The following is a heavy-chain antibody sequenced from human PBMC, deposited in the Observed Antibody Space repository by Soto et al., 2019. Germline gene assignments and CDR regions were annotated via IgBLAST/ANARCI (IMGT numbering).Heavy chain of an antibody. CDR3: VRARQNLVVNEYFQY. CDR2: ISYDVTTT. V-gene: IGHV3-30-3*01. CDR1: GFSFSAYA. D-gene: IGHD2-8*02. Sequence: QVQLVESGGGVVQPGRSLRLSCAASGFSFSAYAIHWVRQAPGKGLEWVALISYDVTTTYYADSVKGRFTISRDNSKNTLYLQMNSLRSEDTAVYYCVRARQNLVVNEYFQYWGQGTLVIVSS. J-gene: IGHJ1*01.